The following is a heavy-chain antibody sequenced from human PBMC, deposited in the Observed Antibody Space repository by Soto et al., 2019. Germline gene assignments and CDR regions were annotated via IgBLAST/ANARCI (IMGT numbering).Heavy chain of an antibody. D-gene: IGHD3-10*01. CDR1: GFTFISYS. V-gene: IGHV3-21*01. J-gene: IGHJ6*02. CDR3: ARDDASGSYYDYYYYYGMDV. CDR2: ISSSSSYI. Sequence: GGSLRLSCAASGFTFISYSMNWCGHPAGKGREWVSSISSSSSYIYYADSVKGRFTISRDNAKNSLYLQMNSLRAEDTAVYYCARDDASGSYYDYYYYYGMDVWGQGTTVTVSS.